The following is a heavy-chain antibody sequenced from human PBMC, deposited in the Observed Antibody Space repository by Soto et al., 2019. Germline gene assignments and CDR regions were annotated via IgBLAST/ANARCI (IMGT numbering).Heavy chain of an antibody. D-gene: IGHD3-22*01. Sequence: GGSLRLSCAASGFTFSSYAMHWVRQAPGKGLEWVAAISYDGSNKYYADSVKGRFTISRDNPKNTLYLQMNSLRAEDTAVYYCARPSNSGYGYDSSGYYYGEGELGYYYGMDVWGQGTTVTVSS. CDR3: ARPSNSGYGYDSSGYYYGEGELGYYYGMDV. CDR1: GFTFSSYA. J-gene: IGHJ6*02. CDR2: ISYDGSNK. V-gene: IGHV3-30-3*01.